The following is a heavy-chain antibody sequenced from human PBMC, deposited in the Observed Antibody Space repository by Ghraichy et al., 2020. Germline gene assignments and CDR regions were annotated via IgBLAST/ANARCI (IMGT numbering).Heavy chain of an antibody. V-gene: IGHV3-33*01. D-gene: IGHD1-7*01. CDR3: ARDVLELLPRTDYYYYGMDV. CDR2: IWYDGSNK. Sequence: GGSLRLSCAASGFTFSSYGMHWVRQAPGKGLEWVAVIWYDGSNKYYADSVKGRFTISRDNSKNTLYLQMNSLRAEDTAVYYCARDVLELLPRTDYYYYGMDVWGQGTTVTVSS. J-gene: IGHJ6*02. CDR1: GFTFSSYG.